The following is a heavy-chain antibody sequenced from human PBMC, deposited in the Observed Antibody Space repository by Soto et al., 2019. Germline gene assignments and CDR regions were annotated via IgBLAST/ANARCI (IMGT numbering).Heavy chain of an antibody. CDR2: IYYSGST. V-gene: IGHV4-39*01. CDR1: GGSISSRGYS. CDR3: ATSNWFDP. Sequence: QLQLQESGPGLVKPSETLSLTCTVSGGSISSRGYSWGWIRQPPGKGLEWIGTIYYSGSTYYNPSRKSRVTISVDTSKNQFSLKLSSVTAAYTAVYYCATSNWFDPWGQGTLVTVSS. J-gene: IGHJ5*02.